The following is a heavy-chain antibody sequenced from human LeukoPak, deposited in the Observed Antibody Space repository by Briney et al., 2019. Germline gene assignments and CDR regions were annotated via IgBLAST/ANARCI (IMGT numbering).Heavy chain of an antibody. V-gene: IGHV1-8*01. CDR3: ASSVYCSGGSCYSSFDY. CDR2: MNPNSGNT. D-gene: IGHD2-15*01. CDR1: GYTFTSYD. Sequence: ASVKVSCKASGYTFTSYDINWVRQATGQGLEWMGWMNPNSGNTAYAQKFQGRVTMTRNTSISTAYMELSSLRPEDTAVYYCASSVYCSGGSCYSSFDYWGQGTLVTVSS. J-gene: IGHJ4*02.